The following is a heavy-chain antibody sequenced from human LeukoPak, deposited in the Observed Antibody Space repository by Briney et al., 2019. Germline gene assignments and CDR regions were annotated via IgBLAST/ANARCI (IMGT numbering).Heavy chain of an antibody. CDR1: GGSISSYY. J-gene: IGHJ6*02. CDR3: ARDHYDFWSGSRYGMDV. D-gene: IGHD3-3*01. CDR2: IYYSGSR. V-gene: IGHV4-59*01. Sequence: PSETLSLTCTVSGGSISSYYWSWIRQPPGEGLEWIGYIYYSGSRNYNPSLKSRVTISIETSKNQLSLKLSSVTAADTAIYYCARDHYDFWSGSRYGMDVWGQGTTVTVSS.